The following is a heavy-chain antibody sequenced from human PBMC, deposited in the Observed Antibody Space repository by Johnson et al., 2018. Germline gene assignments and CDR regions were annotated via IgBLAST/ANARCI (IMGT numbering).Heavy chain of an antibody. CDR2: IWYDGSYK. CDR1: GFTFRSYG. CDR3: ARGGKDYYGMDV. D-gene: IGHD3-10*01. V-gene: IGHV3-33*01. Sequence: QVQLVESGGGVVQPGRSLRLSCAASGFTFRSYGMHWVRQAPGKGLEWVALIWYDGSYKYYADSVKGRFTISRDNSKNMLYVQMNSLRDEDTAMYYCARGGKDYYGMDVWGKGTTVTVSS. J-gene: IGHJ6*04.